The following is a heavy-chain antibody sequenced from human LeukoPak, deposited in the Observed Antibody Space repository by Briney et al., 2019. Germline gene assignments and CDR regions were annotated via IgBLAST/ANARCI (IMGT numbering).Heavy chain of an antibody. V-gene: IGHV3-21*01. CDR2: ITSGSSYI. CDR1: GFTFSSYN. CDR3: TRATSHYDFWSGDAFDI. D-gene: IGHD3-3*01. J-gene: IGHJ3*02. Sequence: GGSLRLSCAASGFTFSSYNMNWVRQAPGRGLEWVSSITSGSSYIYYADSVKGRFTISRDNAKNSLYLQMNSLRAEDTAVYYCTRATSHYDFWSGDAFDIWGQGTMVTVSS.